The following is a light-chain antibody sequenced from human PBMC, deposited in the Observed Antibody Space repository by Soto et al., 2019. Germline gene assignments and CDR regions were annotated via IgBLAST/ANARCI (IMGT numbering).Light chain of an antibody. CDR1: SSNIGAGYD. CDR3: QSYDSSLSALYV. V-gene: IGLV1-40*01. J-gene: IGLJ1*01. CDR2: GNS. Sequence: QSVLTQPPSVSGAPGQRVTISCTGSSSNIGAGYDVHWYQQFPGTAPKLLIYGNSNRPSGVPDRFSGSKSGTSASLAITGLQAEDEADYYCQSYDSSLSALYVFGTVTKLTVL.